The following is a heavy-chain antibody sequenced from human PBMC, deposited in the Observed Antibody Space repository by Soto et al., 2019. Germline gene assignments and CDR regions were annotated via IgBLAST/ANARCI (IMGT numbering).Heavy chain of an antibody. J-gene: IGHJ4*02. CDR2: ISYDGFNK. Sequence: QVQLVESGGGVVQPGRSLRLSCAASGFSFFSYGMHWVRQAPGKGLEWVAVISYDGFNKYYADTVKGRFTISRDNSKNXLFLQMNSLRTEDTAVYYCAKDPSWQQLARYYFDYWGQGTLVTVSS. CDR1: GFSFFSYG. V-gene: IGHV3-30*18. D-gene: IGHD6-13*01. CDR3: AKDPSWQQLARYYFDY.